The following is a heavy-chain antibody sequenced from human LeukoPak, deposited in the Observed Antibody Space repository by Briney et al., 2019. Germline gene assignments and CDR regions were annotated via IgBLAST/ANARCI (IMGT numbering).Heavy chain of an antibody. V-gene: IGHV3-11*05. D-gene: IGHD6-13*01. Sequence: GGSLRLSCAASGXTFSDYYMSWIRQAPGKGLEWVSYISSSSTYTNYADSVKGRSTISRDNAKNSLYLQMNSLRVEDTAVYYCARDKDSSSWYWYGTDVWGQGTTVTVSS. CDR3: ARDKDSSSWYWYGTDV. CDR1: GXTFSDYY. J-gene: IGHJ6*02. CDR2: ISSSSTYT.